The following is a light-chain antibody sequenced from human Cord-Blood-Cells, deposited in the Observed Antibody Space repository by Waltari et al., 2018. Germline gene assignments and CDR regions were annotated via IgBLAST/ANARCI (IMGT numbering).Light chain of an antibody. CDR1: SSDVGVYNY. J-gene: IGLJ2*01. CDR3: SSYTSSSTEV. Sequence: QSVLTQPASVSGSPGQSITISCTGTSSDVGVYNYVSWYQQHPGNAPKLMIYDVSNRPSGVSNRFSGSKSGNTASLTISGLQAEDEADYYCSSYTSSSTEVFGGGTKLTVL. V-gene: IGLV2-14*01. CDR2: DVS.